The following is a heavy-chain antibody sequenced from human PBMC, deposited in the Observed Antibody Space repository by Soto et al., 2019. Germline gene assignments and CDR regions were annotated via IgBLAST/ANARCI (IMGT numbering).Heavy chain of an antibody. Sequence: EVQLLESGGGLVQPGGSLRLSCAASGFSFSTYAMSWVRQAPGKGLEWVSAISGSGGSTYYADSVKGRFTISRDNSNNTLYLQMNSLRADDTAVYYCAKGGIYGSGSYYNAGNYYYYGMDVWGQGTTVTVSS. V-gene: IGHV3-23*01. CDR3: AKGGIYGSGSYYNAGNYYYYGMDV. J-gene: IGHJ6*02. D-gene: IGHD3-10*01. CDR2: ISGSGGST. CDR1: GFSFSTYA.